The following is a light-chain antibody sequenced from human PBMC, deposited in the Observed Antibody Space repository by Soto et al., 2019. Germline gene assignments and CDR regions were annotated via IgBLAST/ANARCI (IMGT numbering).Light chain of an antibody. CDR2: ETS. CDR1: QSVSNY. J-gene: IGKJ4*01. Sequence: EIVLTQSPATLSLSPGDRATLSCRASQSVSNYLAWYQQKPGQAPRRLIYETSNRASGIPARFSGSGSGTDFTLTISSLEPEDFAVYYCQQRSYWLSFGGGTKVEIK. CDR3: QQRSYWLS. V-gene: IGKV3-11*01.